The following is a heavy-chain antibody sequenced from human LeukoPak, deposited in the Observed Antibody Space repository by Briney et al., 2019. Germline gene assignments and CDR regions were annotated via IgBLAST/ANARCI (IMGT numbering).Heavy chain of an antibody. CDR1: GFTFSSYA. Sequence: PVGSLRLSCAASGFTFSSYAMHWVRQAPGKGLEYVSAISSNGGSTYYANSVKGRFTISRDNSKNTLYLQMGSLRAEDMAVYYCARGYAIYFDYWGQGTLVTVSS. CDR2: ISSNGGST. J-gene: IGHJ4*02. CDR3: ARGYAIYFDY. D-gene: IGHD3-16*01. V-gene: IGHV3-64*01.